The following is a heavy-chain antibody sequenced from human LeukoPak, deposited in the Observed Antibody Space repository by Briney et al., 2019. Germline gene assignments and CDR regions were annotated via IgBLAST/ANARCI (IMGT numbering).Heavy chain of an antibody. Sequence: PGGSLRLSCAASGFTFSNYAVNWVRQAPGKGLEWVSTIRVNGDSTFYADSVKGRFTFSRDNSKNTLYLQMNSLRVEDTAVYYCARDRSGDYYFDYWGQGTLVTVSS. J-gene: IGHJ4*02. CDR1: GFTFSNYA. CDR2: IRVNGDST. CDR3: ARDRSGDYYFDY. D-gene: IGHD4-17*01. V-gene: IGHV3-23*01.